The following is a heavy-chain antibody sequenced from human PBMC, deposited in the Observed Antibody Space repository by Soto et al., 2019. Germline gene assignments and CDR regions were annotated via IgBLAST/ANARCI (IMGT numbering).Heavy chain of an antibody. Sequence: QVQLVESGGGVVQPGGSLRLTCAASGFTFNTHAMHWVRQAPGAGLEWVAGTSYDGGNKYYADSVKGRFTISRDNSKNTLYLQMNSLRGEDTAVYYCATYGSGYPCWGQGTLVTVSS. CDR3: ATYGSGYPC. CDR1: GFTFNTHA. CDR2: TSYDGGNK. D-gene: IGHD6-19*01. V-gene: IGHV3-30-3*01. J-gene: IGHJ4*02.